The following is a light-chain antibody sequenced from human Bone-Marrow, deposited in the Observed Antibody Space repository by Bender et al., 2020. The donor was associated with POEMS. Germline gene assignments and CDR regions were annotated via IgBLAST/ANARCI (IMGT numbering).Light chain of an antibody. CDR1: TSNIGNIY. Sequence: QSVLTQPPSVSGTPGQRVTISCSGSTSNIGNIYVFWFQQLPGTAPKLLIYRDNQRPSGVPDRFSGSKSGTSASLAISGLQSEDEADYYCATWDDSLTGVVFGGGTKLTVL. CDR3: ATWDDSLTGVV. CDR2: RDN. V-gene: IGLV1-47*01. J-gene: IGLJ2*01.